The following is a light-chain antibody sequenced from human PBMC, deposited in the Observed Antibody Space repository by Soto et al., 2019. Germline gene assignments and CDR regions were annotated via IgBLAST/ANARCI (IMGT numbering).Light chain of an antibody. CDR3: QSYGTSLSGLYV. V-gene: IGLV1-40*01. CDR1: SSNIGAGRD. J-gene: IGLJ1*01. CDR2: DSN. Sequence: QSVLTQPPSVSGAPGQGVIISCTGSSSNIGAGRDVHWYRQFPGEAPKFLISDSNHRPSGVPDRFSVSKSGASASLAITGLRPEDEGDYFCQSYGTSLSGLYVFGTGTKLTVL.